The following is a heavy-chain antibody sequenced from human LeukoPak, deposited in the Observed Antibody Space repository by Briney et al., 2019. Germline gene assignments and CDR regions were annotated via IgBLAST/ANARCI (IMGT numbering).Heavy chain of an antibody. J-gene: IGHJ4*01. CDR3: ARTYCSGGGCLGSFDY. Sequence: GESLQISCQGSGSTFNTHWIGWVRQLPGKGLEWMGIIYPGDSNTRYSPSFQGQITISVDKSITTAYLQWTTLKASDTAMYYCARTYCSGGGCLGSFDYWGHGTLVTVSS. V-gene: IGHV5-51*01. D-gene: IGHD2-15*01. CDR2: IYPGDSNT. CDR1: GSTFNTHW.